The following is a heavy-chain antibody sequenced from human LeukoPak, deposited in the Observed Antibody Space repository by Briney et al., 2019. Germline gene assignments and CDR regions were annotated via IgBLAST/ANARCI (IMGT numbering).Heavy chain of an antibody. CDR2: IYSGGST. J-gene: IGHJ6*02. CDR1: GFTVSSNY. D-gene: IGHD4-17*01. Sequence: GGSLRLSCAASGFTVSSNYMSWVRQAPGKGLEWVSVIYSGGSTYYADSVKGRFTISRDNSKNTLYLQMNSLRAEDTAVYYCAGPDYGDYSTGYYGMDVWGQGTTVTVSS. V-gene: IGHV3-66*01. CDR3: AGPDYGDYSTGYYGMDV.